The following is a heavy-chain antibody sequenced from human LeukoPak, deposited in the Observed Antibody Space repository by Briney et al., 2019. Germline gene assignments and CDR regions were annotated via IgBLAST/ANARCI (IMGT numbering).Heavy chain of an antibody. CDR3: ARDSGQYCTGGSCYANWFDP. Sequence: SETLSLTCTVSGGSISSYYWSWIRQPPGKGLEWIGYIYYSGRTNYNPSLRSRVTISVDTSKNQLSLILRSVTAADTAVYYCARDSGQYCTGGSCYANWFDPWGQGTLVTVSS. D-gene: IGHD2-15*01. J-gene: IGHJ5*02. V-gene: IGHV4-59*01. CDR2: IYYSGRT. CDR1: GGSISSYY.